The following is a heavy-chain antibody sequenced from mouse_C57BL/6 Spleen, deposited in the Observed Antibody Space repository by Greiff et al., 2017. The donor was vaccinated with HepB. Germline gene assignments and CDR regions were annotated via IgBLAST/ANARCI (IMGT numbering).Heavy chain of an antibody. D-gene: IGHD2-1*01. CDR3: ARRYYGDY. CDR1: GFTFSDYG. CDR2: IISGSSTI. J-gene: IGHJ2*01. Sequence: EVKLVESGGGLVKPGGSLKLSCAASGFTFSDYGMHWVRQAPEKGLEWVAYIISGSSTIYYADTVKGRFTISRDNAKNTLFLQMTSLRSEDTAMYYCARRYYGDYWGQGTTLTVSS. V-gene: IGHV5-17*01.